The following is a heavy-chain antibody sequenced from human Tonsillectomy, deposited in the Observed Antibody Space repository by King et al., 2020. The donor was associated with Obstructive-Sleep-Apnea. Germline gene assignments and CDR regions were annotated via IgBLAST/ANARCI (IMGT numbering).Heavy chain of an antibody. J-gene: IGHJ4*02. Sequence: LQLQESGPGLVKPSETLSLTCTVSGGSISSSSYYWGWLRQPPGKGLEWIGSIYYSGSTYYNPSLKSRVTISLDTSKNQFSLKLSSVTAADTAMYFCARDPYSYFDYWGQGTLVTVSS. D-gene: IGHD5-18*01. CDR1: GGSISSSSYY. CDR3: ARDPYSYFDY. V-gene: IGHV4-39*07. CDR2: IYYSGST.